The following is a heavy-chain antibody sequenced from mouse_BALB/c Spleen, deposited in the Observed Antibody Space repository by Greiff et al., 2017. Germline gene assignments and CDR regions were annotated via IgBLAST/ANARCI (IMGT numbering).Heavy chain of an antibody. Sequence: EVKLVESGGGLVQPGGSRKLSCAASGFTFSSFGMHWVRQAPEKGLEWVAYISSGSSTIYYADTVKGRFTISRDNPKNTLFLQMTSLRSEDTAMYYCARWGGNWLAYGGQGTLVTVSA. D-gene: IGHD1-1*02. V-gene: IGHV5-17*02. CDR1: GFTFSSFG. CDR3: ARWGGNWLAY. CDR2: ISSGSSTI. J-gene: IGHJ3*01.